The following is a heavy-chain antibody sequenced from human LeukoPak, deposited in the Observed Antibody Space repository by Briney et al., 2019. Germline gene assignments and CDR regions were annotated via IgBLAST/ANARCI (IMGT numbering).Heavy chain of an antibody. Sequence: SETLSLTCIVSGGSISTSAYYWGWIRQPPGEGLQWIGSIYYSGNTYYNSSLKSRVTISVDTSTSQFSLRLSSVTAADTAVYYCARGGSGSYQGYYFDYWGQGTLVTVSS. CDR2: IYYSGNT. CDR3: ARGGSGSYQGYYFDY. J-gene: IGHJ4*02. V-gene: IGHV4-39*01. D-gene: IGHD1-26*01. CDR1: GGSISTSAYY.